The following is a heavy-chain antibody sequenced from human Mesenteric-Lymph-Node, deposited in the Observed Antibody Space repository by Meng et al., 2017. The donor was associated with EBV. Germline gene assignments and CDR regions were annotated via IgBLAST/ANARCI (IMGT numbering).Heavy chain of an antibody. J-gene: IGHJ4*02. CDR2: INHSGRT. Sequence: VIVHRWGAVLLKHSETLSLTCAVYGGSFSGYYWSWIRKTPGKGLEWIGEINHSGRTNYNPSLKSRVTISVDTSKNQFSLKLSSVNAADTAVYYCARFGAILRGFDYWGQGTLVTVSS. D-gene: IGHD3-10*01. CDR3: ARFGAILRGFDY. V-gene: IGHV4-34*01. CDR1: GGSFSGYY.